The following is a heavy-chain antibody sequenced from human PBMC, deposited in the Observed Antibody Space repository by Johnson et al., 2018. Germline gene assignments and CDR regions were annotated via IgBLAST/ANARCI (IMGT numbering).Heavy chain of an antibody. CDR3: ARLWAYCGGDCLDAFDI. CDR2: ISYDGSNK. D-gene: IGHD2-21*02. J-gene: IGHJ3*02. CDR1: GFIFSSYA. Sequence: VQLVESVGGVVQPGRSXRLSCAASGFIFSSYAMHWVRQAPGKGLEWVAVISYDGSNKYYADSVKGRFTISRDNSKNTLYLQMNSLRDEDTAVYYCARLWAYCGGDCLDAFDIWGQGTMVTVSS. V-gene: IGHV3-30-3*01.